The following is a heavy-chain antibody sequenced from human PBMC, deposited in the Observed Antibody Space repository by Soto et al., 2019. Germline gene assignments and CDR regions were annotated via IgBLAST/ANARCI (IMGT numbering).Heavy chain of an antibody. CDR1: GYTFTSYA. V-gene: IGHV1-3*01. J-gene: IGHJ3*02. CDR3: ARGPALSRDAFDI. CDR2: INAGNGNT. Sequence: GASVKLSCKASGYTFTSYAMHWVRQAPGQRLEWMGWINAGNGNTKYSQKFQGRVTITRDTSASTAYMELSSLRSEDTAVYYCARGPALSRDAFDIWGQGTMVNVSS.